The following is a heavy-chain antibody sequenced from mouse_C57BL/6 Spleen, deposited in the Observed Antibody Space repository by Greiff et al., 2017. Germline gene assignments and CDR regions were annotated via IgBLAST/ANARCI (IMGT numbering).Heavy chain of an antibody. V-gene: IGHV5-4*03. CDR3: ARADFENYFDY. Sequence: EVKLEESGGGLVKPGGSLKLSCAASGFTFSSYAMSWVRQTPEKRLEWVATISDGGSYTYYPDNVKGRFTISRDNAKNNLYLQMSHLKSEDTAMYYCARADFENYFDYWGQGTTLTVSS. J-gene: IGHJ2*01. CDR2: ISDGGSYT. CDR1: GFTFSSYA.